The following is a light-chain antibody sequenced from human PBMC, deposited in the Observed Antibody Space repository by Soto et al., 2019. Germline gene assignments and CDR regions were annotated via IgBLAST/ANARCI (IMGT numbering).Light chain of an antibody. J-gene: IGLJ2*01. Sequence: SYELTQPPSVSVAPGQSARITCGGDNIGIKSVHWFQQKTGQAPVLVIYNDSDRPSGIPERFSGSNSGNTATLTISRVEAGAHADYHCRVWDGSTDQLYGFCGGPKLTV. CDR1: NIGIKS. CDR2: NDS. CDR3: RVWDGSTDQLYG. V-gene: IGLV3-21*02.